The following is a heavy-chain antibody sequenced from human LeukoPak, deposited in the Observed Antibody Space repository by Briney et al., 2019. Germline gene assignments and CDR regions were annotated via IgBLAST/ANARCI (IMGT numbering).Heavy chain of an antibody. CDR2: ISSSSSYI. D-gene: IGHD3-16*01. CDR3: ARDQSMITFGGVIGDQYYFDY. CDR1: GFTFSSYS. V-gene: IGHV3-21*01. Sequence: PGGSLRLSCAASGFTFSSYSMNWVRQAPGKGLEWVSSISSSSSYIYYADSVKGRFTISRDNAKNSLYLQMNSLRAEDTAVYYCARDQSMITFGGVIGDQYYFDYWGQGTLVTVSS. J-gene: IGHJ4*02.